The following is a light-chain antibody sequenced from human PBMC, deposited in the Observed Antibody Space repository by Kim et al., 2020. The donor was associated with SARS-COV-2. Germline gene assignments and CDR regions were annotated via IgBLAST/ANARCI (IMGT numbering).Light chain of an antibody. CDR2: YDR. Sequence: PGKTARITCGGTTIGSKRVHWYQQKPSQAPVLVIYYDRDRPSRIPERFSGSNSGNTATLTISRVEAGDEADYYCQVWDSSSDHHVFGTGTKVNRP. V-gene: IGLV3-21*04. CDR3: QVWDSSSDHHV. CDR1: TIGSKR. J-gene: IGLJ1*01.